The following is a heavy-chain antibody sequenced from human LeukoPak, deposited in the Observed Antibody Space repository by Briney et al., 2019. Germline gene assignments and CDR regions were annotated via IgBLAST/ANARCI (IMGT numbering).Heavy chain of an antibody. CDR2: IYCSGST. V-gene: IGHV4-59*01. D-gene: IGHD6-13*01. J-gene: IGHJ4*02. CDR3: ARDSPHYSSSWFDY. CDR1: GGSISSYY. Sequence: PSETLSLTCTVSGGSISSYYWSWIRQPPGKGMEWLGYIYCSGSTNYNPSLKSRVTISVDTSKNQFSLKLSSVTAADTAVYYCARDSPHYSSSWFDYWGQGTLVTVSS.